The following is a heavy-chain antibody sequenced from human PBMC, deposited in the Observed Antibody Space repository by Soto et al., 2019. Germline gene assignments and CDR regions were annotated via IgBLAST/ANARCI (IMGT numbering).Heavy chain of an antibody. V-gene: IGHV3-23*01. CDR3: AKEDDALTGYYNEYLDF. Sequence: GGSLRLSCFASGFTFSSYAMSWVRQAPGRGLEWVSAISGSGDKTYYADSVKGRFTISRDASRNTVYLHMDSLTAEDTAVYYCAKEDDALTGYYNEYLDFWGQGTLVTVSS. J-gene: IGHJ4*02. CDR2: ISGSGDKT. CDR1: GFTFSSYA. D-gene: IGHD3-9*01.